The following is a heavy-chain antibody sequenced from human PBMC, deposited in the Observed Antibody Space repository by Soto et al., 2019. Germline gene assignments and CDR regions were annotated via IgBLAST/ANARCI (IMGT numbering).Heavy chain of an antibody. Sequence: GGSLRLSCAASGVPFSSYAMSWVRQAPGKGLEWVSAISGSGGSTYYADSVKGRFTISRDNSKNTLYLQMNSLRAEDTAVYYCAKDGRGVVADYGMDVWGQGTTVTVSS. V-gene: IGHV3-23*01. J-gene: IGHJ6*02. CDR2: ISGSGGST. D-gene: IGHD3-10*01. CDR3: AKDGRGVVADYGMDV. CDR1: GVPFSSYA.